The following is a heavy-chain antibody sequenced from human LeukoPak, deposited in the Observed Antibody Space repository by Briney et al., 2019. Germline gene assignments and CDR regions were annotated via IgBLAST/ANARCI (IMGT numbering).Heavy chain of an antibody. Sequence: TGGSLRLSCAASGFTLSSYEMNWVRHPPGEGMEWVAYIISSGSTIYYANSVKGRFTISRDNAKNSLYLQRNSLRAEDTAVYYCTSSCAGGYSYGWYYFDYWGQGTLVTVSS. D-gene: IGHD5-18*01. CDR3: TSSCAGGYSYGWYYFDY. CDR2: IISSGSTI. V-gene: IGHV3-48*03. CDR1: GFTLSSYE. J-gene: IGHJ4*02.